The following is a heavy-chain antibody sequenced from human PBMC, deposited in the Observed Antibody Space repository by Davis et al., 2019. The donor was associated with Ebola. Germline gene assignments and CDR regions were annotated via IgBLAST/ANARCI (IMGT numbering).Heavy chain of an antibody. D-gene: IGHD5-18*01. J-gene: IGHJ6*02. V-gene: IGHV1-3*01. CDR1: GYTFTSFA. CDR3: ARTRLWLLGYGMDV. Sequence: ASVKVSCKASGYTFTSFAMHWVRQAPGQRLERMGWINAGNGNTKYSQKFQGRVTITRDTSASTAYMELSSLRSEDTAVYYCARTRLWLLGYGMDVWGQGTTVTVSS. CDR2: INAGNGNT.